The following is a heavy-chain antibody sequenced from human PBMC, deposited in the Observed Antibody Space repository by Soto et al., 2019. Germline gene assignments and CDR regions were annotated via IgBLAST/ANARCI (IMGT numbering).Heavy chain of an antibody. CDR3: ARVYSFGSYYYMDV. D-gene: IGHD5-18*01. J-gene: IGHJ6*03. V-gene: IGHV1-18*01. CDR2: ISAYNGNT. Sequence: GASVKVSCKASGYTFTTYGISWVRQAPGQGLEWMGWISAYNGNTNYAQKVQGRVTMTTDTSTSTAYMELRSLRSDDTAMYYCARVYSFGSYYYMDVWGKGTTVTVSS. CDR1: GYTFTTYG.